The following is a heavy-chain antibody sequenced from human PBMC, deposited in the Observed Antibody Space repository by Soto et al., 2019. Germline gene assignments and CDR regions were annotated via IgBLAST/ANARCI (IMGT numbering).Heavy chain of an antibody. J-gene: IGHJ4*02. CDR2: IYWDDEK. CDR3: AHYSSIVVAAALFDY. D-gene: IGHD2-15*01. V-gene: IGHV2-5*02. Sequence: QITLKESGPTLVKPTQTLTLTCTFSGFSLSTSGVGVGWIRQPPGKALEWLALIYWDDEKRYSPSLKSRLTITKDTSKNQVVLTMTNMDPVDTATYYCAHYSSIVVAAALFDYCGQGTLVTVSS. CDR1: GFSLSTSGVG.